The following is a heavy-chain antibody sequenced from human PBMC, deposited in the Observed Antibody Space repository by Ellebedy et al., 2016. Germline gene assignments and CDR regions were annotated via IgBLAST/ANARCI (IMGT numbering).Heavy chain of an antibody. CDR1: GFTFNDYV. CDR3: AKVEAAIMEDAFDI. D-gene: IGHD5-24*01. V-gene: IGHV3-9*01. CDR2: ISWHSGII. Sequence: SLKISCAASGFTFNDYVMNWVRQAPGKGLEWVAGISWHSGIIGYADSVKGRFIISRDNAKNSLYLQMNSLRAEDTAVYFCAKVEAAIMEDAFDIWGQGTMVTVSS. J-gene: IGHJ3*02.